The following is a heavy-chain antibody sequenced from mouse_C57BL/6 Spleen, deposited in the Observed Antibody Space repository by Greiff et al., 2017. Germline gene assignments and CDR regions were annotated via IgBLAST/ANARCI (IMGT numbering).Heavy chain of an antibody. D-gene: IGHD3-2*02. CDR2: INPNNGGT. CDR3: ARGSSGAWFAY. V-gene: IGHV1-18*01. Sequence: EVKLMESGPELVKPGASVKIPCKASGYTFTDYNMDWVKQSHGKSLEWIGDINPNNGGTIYNQKFKGKATLTVDKSSSTAYMELRSLTSEDTAVYYCARGSSGAWFAYWGQGTLVTVSA. J-gene: IGHJ3*01. CDR1: GYTFTDYN.